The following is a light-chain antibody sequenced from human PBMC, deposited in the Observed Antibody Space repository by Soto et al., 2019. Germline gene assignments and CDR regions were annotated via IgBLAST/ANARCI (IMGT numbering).Light chain of an antibody. J-gene: IGLJ1*01. Sequence: QSALTQPPSASGSPGQSVTISCTGTKNDIGVYDFVSWYQHHPGKAPRLIIYEVVQRPSGVPDRFSGSKSGNTASLTVSGLQAADEADYYCSSYAGSNNYVFGTGTQLTVL. CDR2: EVV. CDR1: KNDIGVYDF. V-gene: IGLV2-8*01. CDR3: SSYAGSNNYV.